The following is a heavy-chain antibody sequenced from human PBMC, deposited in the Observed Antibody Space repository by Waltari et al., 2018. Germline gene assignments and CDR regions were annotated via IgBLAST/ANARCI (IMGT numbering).Heavy chain of an antibody. D-gene: IGHD5-18*01. CDR1: GGTFSSYA. J-gene: IGHJ4*02. V-gene: IGHV1-69*04. CDR2: IIPILGIA. CDR3: ARDPSGVDTAMAGLDY. Sequence: QVQLVQSGAAVKKPGSSVKVSCKASGGTFSSYAITWVRQAPGQGLEWMGRIIPILGIANYAQKFQGRVTITADKSTSTAYMELSSLRSEDTAVYYCARDPSGVDTAMAGLDYWGQGTLVTVSS.